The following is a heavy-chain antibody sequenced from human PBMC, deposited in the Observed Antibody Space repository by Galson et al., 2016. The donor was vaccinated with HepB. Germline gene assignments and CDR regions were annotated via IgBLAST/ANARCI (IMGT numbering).Heavy chain of an antibody. J-gene: IGHJ6*02. Sequence: SLRLSCAASGFILSQHGMNWVRQAPGKGLEWVSSISFNDHIFYSESVKGRFTISRDNAKNSLYLQMNSLRAEDTAVYYCARGDSVEVATPRGSTHYYYGMDVWGQGTTVTVSS. V-gene: IGHV3-69-1*01. CDR2: ISFNDHI. D-gene: IGHD2-15*01. CDR3: ARGDSVEVATPRGSTHYYYGMDV. CDR1: GFILSQHG.